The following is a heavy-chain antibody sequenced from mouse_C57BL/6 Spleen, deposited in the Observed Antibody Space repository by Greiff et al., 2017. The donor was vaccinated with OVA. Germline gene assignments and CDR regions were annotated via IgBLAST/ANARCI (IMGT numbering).Heavy chain of an antibody. CDR3: ARGGTTVVGAMDY. CDR2: IYPGSGST. V-gene: IGHV1-55*01. CDR1: GYTFTSYW. D-gene: IGHD1-1*01. Sequence: VQLQQPGAELVKPGASVKMSCKASGYTFTSYWITWVKQRPGQGLEWIGDIYPGSGSTNYNEKFKSKATLTVDTSSSTAYMQLSSLTSEDSAVYDCARGGTTVVGAMDYWGQGTSVTVSS. J-gene: IGHJ4*01.